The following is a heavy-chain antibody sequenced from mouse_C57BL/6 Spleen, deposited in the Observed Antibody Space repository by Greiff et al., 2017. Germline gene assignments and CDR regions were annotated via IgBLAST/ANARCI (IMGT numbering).Heavy chain of an antibody. CDR3: ARDGSSPWFAY. D-gene: IGHD1-1*01. J-gene: IGHJ3*01. CDR1: GFAFSSYW. Sequence: VQLQQSGADLVKPGASLKLSCEASGFAFSSYWMNWVKQKPGKGLEWIAQICPGDGDTNYNGKFKGKVTLTTDKASSTVYMQLSSLTSEDSAVYFCARDGSSPWFAYWGQGTLVTVSA. V-gene: IGHV1-80*01. CDR2: ICPGDGDT.